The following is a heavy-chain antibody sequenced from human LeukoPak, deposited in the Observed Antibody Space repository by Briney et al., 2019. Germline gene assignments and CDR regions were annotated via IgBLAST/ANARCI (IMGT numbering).Heavy chain of an antibody. CDR1: GGSISSGFNY. Sequence: PSQTLSLICTVSGGSISSGFNYWSWIRQPAGKGLEWIGRIYTYGSTNYNPSLKSRVTISLDTSKNQFSLELSSVTAADTAVYFCARGRIAVAGPYNWFDPWGQGTLVTVSS. CDR3: ARGRIAVAGPYNWFDP. D-gene: IGHD6-19*01. CDR2: IYTYGST. V-gene: IGHV4-61*02. J-gene: IGHJ5*02.